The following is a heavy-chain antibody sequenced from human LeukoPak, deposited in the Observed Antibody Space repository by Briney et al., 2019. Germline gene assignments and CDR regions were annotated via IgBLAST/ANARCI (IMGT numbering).Heavy chain of an antibody. D-gene: IGHD6-13*01. CDR3: ARSIAAAGPSPSDY. Sequence: GASVKVSCKASGYTFTSYGISWVRQAPGQGLEWMGWISAYNGNTNYAQKLQGRVTMTTDTSTSTAYMELRSLRSDDTAVYYCARSIAAAGPSPSDYWGQGTLVTVSS. CDR2: ISAYNGNT. CDR1: GYTFTSYG. J-gene: IGHJ4*02. V-gene: IGHV1-18*01.